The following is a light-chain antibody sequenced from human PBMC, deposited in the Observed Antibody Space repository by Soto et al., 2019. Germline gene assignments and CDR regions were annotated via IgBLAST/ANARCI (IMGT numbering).Light chain of an antibody. CDR2: GAS. CDR1: QSISNY. CDR3: QQDLRPPLT. J-gene: IGKJ3*01. V-gene: IGKV1-39*01. Sequence: DIRMTQSPSSLSASVGYRVAITCRASQSISNYLNWYQQKPGEAPNLLIYGASSLQRGVPSRFSASGSGTDFTLTISSLQPEDFATYYCQQDLRPPLTFGPGTKVD.